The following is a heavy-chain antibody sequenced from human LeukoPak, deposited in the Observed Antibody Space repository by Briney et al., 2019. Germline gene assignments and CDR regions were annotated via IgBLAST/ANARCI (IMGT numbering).Heavy chain of an antibody. CDR1: GGSISSYY. CDR2: IYYSGST. Sequence: PSETLSLTCTVSGGSISSYYWSWIRQPPGKGLEWIGYIYYSGSTNYNPSLKSRVTISVDTSKSQFSLKLSSVTAADTAVYYCAGGHSSGYYSNACDIWGQGTMVTVSS. D-gene: IGHD3-22*01. V-gene: IGHV4-59*01. CDR3: AGGHSSGYYSNACDI. J-gene: IGHJ3*02.